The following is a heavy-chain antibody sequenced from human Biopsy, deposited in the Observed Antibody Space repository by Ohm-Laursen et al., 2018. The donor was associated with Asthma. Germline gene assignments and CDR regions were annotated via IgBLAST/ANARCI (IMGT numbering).Heavy chain of an antibody. J-gene: IGHJ4*02. CDR1: GFTFSNYG. CDR3: AKDVFPGWEVRRGPDY. Sequence: SLRLSCAASGFTFSNYGMHWVRQAPGKGLDWVAVISFDGSNKNYTDSVKGRFTISRDNSRNTLHLQMNSLRAEDTVVYYCAKDVFPGWEVRRGPDYWGQGTLVTVSA. CDR2: ISFDGSNK. D-gene: IGHD1-26*01. V-gene: IGHV3-30*18.